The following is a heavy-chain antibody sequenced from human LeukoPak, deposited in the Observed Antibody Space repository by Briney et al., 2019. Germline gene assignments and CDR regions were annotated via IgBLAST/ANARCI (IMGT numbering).Heavy chain of an antibody. CDR3: VRDGHRLYDYYYYYMDV. CDR1: GYTFSSYA. J-gene: IGHJ6*03. Sequence: EASVKVSCKASGYTFSSYAMNWVRQAPGQGLEWMGGIIPIFGTANYAQKLQGRVTMTTDASTTTAYMELRSLRSDDTAVYYCVRDGHRLYDYYYYYMDVWGKGTTVTVSS. V-gene: IGHV1-69*05. D-gene: IGHD2-2*02. CDR2: IIPIFGTA.